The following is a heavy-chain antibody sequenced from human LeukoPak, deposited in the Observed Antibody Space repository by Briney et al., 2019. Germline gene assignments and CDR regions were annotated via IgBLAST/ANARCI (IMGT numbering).Heavy chain of an antibody. CDR1: GGSISSYY. CDR3: ASYRDAFDI. Sequence: MSSETLSLTCTVSGGSISSYYWSWIRQPPGKGLEWIGYIYYSGSTNYNPSLKSRVTISVDTSKNQFSLKLSSVTAADTAVYYCASYRDAFDIWGQGTMVTVSS. J-gene: IGHJ3*02. CDR2: IYYSGST. V-gene: IGHV4-59*01.